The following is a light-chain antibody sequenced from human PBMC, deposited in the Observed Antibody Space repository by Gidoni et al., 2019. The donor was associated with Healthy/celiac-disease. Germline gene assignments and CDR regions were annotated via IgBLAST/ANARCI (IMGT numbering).Light chain of an antibody. J-gene: IGKJ2*01. Sequence: IQITQSPSTLSASVGDRVTITCRASQSISCLLAWYQQKPGKAPKLLIYKAYSLESGVPSRFSGSGSGTEFTLTISSLQPDDFATYFCQQYNSYSPRNTFGQGTKLEIK. CDR1: QSISCL. V-gene: IGKV1-5*03. CDR2: KAY. CDR3: QQYNSYSPRNT.